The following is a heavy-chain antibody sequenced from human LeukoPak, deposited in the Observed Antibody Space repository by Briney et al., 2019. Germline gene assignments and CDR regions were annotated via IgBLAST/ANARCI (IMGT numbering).Heavy chain of an antibody. Sequence: SETLSLTGAVAGDSISNYYWGWLRQPPGKGLEWIGYIYSIGTTNYNPSLRRRVSISGDTAKNQLSLNLNSVTAADPAVYYCARDYSVGGGSGYDYWGQGTLVTVSS. D-gene: IGHD1-26*01. CDR2: IYSIGTT. J-gene: IGHJ4*02. V-gene: IGHV4-59*13. CDR1: GDSISNYY. CDR3: ARDYSVGGGSGYDY.